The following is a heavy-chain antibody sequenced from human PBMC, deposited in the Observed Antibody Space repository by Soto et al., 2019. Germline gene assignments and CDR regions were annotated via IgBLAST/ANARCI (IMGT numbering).Heavy chain of an antibody. Sequence: QGQLVQSGAEVKKPGASVKVSCKDSGYTFTKYGISWVRQAPGQGLEWMGCISACNGNTIYAQKFQGRVTMTTDTSTSTAYMEMRSLRADDTAVYYCARDVWDSSGGSDPLKYFYHGMDVWGQGSTVTVSS. CDR3: ARDVWDSSGGSDPLKYFYHGMDV. D-gene: IGHD6-19*01. J-gene: IGHJ6*02. CDR1: GYTFTKYG. V-gene: IGHV1-18*01. CDR2: ISACNGNT.